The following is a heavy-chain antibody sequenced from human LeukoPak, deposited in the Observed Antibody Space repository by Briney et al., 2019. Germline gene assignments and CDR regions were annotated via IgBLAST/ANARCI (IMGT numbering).Heavy chain of an antibody. Sequence: PSETLSLTCTVSGGSISSYYWSWIRQPPGKGLEWIAYISDIGSIDYNPSLKSRVTISLETSKNQFSLKLSSVTAADTAVYYCAGHHPRNTVDFWGQGTLVTVSS. CDR3: AGHHPRNTVDF. V-gene: IGHV4-59*08. J-gene: IGHJ4*02. CDR2: ISDIGSI. CDR1: GGSISSYY. D-gene: IGHD2/OR15-2a*01.